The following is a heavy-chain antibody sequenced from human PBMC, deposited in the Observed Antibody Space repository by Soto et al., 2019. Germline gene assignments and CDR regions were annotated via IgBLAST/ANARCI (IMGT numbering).Heavy chain of an antibody. J-gene: IGHJ4*02. CDR1: GFTFSSYA. CDR2: ISGSGGST. CDR3: ARRSSGWYFDY. V-gene: IGHV3-23*01. D-gene: IGHD6-19*01. Sequence: EVQLLESGGGLVQPGGSLRLSCAASGFTFSSYAMTWVRQAPGRGLEWVSVISGSGGSTYYADSVKGRFTISRDNSKNTLYLQMNSLRAEDTAVYYCARRSSGWYFDYWGQGTLVTVSS.